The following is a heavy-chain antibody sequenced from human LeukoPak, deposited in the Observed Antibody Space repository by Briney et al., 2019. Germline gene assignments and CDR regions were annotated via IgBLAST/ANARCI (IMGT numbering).Heavy chain of an antibody. J-gene: IGHJ4*02. CDR1: GYSISSGYY. D-gene: IGHD3/OR15-3a*01. CDR3: ARQTGSGLFILP. CDR2: MYHSGSS. Sequence: PSETLSLTCTVSGYSISSGYYWGWIRQPPGKGLEWIGSMYHSGSSYYNPSLKSRVTFSVDTSKNQFSLRLTSVTAADTAVYYCARQTGSGLFILPGGQGTLVTVSS. V-gene: IGHV4-38-2*02.